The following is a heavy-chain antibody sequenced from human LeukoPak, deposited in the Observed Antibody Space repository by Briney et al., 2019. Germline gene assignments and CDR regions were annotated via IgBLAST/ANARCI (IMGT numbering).Heavy chain of an antibody. J-gene: IGHJ4*02. D-gene: IGHD3-22*01. V-gene: IGHV5-51*01. CDR1: GYSFTSYW. Sequence: GESLKISCKGSGYSFTSYWIGWVRQMPGKGLEWMGIIYPGDSDTRYSPSFQGQVTISADKSISTAYLQWSSLKASDIAMYYCTTSYYYDSSGSPTTFDYWGQGTLVTVSS. CDR2: IYPGDSDT. CDR3: TTSYYYDSSGSPTTFDY.